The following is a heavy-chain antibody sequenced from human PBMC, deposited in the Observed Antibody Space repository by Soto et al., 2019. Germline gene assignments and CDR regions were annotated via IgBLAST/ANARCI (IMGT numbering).Heavy chain of an antibody. V-gene: IGHV3-23*01. CDR2: ISGSGGST. D-gene: IGHD6-13*01. CDR1: GFTFSSYA. CDR3: AKATGGKAAAGTWFDY. J-gene: IGHJ4*02. Sequence: PGGSLRLSCAASGFTFSSYAMSWVRQAPGKGLEWVSAISGSGGSTYYADSVKGRFTISRDNSKNTLYLQMNSLRAEDTAVYYCAKATGGKAAAGTWFDYWGQGTLVTVSS.